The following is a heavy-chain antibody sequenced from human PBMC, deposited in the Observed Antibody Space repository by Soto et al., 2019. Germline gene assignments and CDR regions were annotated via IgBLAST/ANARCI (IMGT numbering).Heavy chain of an antibody. J-gene: IGHJ5*02. D-gene: IGHD3-3*01. Sequence: SETLSLTCAVYGGTFSGYYWSWIRQPLGKGLEWIGEINHSGSTNYNPSLKSRVTISVDTSKNQFSLKLSSVTAADTAVYYCARLGITIFGVVSRWFDPWGQGTLVTVSS. CDR1: GGTFSGYY. CDR2: INHSGST. CDR3: ARLGITIFGVVSRWFDP. V-gene: IGHV4-34*01.